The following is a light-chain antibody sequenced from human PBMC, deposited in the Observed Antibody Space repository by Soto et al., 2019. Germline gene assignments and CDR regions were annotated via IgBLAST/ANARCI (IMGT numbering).Light chain of an antibody. J-gene: IGKJ4*01. CDR1: QTVRNNY. CDR3: QQFSSYPLT. V-gene: IGKV3-20*01. Sequence: EFVLTQSPGTLSLSPGERATLSCRPSQTVRNNYLAWYQQKPGQAPRLLIYDAASRATGIPDRFSGGGSGTDFTLTISRLEPEDFAVYYCQQFSSYPLTFGGGTKVDIK. CDR2: DAA.